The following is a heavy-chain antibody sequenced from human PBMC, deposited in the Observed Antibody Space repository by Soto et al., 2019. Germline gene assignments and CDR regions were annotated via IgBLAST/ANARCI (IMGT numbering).Heavy chain of an antibody. J-gene: IGHJ1*01. CDR1: GFTFSTYA. D-gene: IGHD5-12*01. Sequence: EVQLLESGGGSVQPGESLRLSCAASGFTFSTYAVNWVRQAPGKGLEWVSGIRGRGGSTYYADSVKGRFTISRDTSRNTLYLQMNGLRAEDTAVDYCAKVDGLIRLYVPNLSDRNVEYFQHWGQGTLVTVSS. CDR2: IRGRGGST. CDR3: AKVDGLIRLYVPNLSDRNVEYFQH. V-gene: IGHV3-23*01.